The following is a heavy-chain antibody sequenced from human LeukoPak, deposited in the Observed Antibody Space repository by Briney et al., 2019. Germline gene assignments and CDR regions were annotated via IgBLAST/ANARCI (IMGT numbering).Heavy chain of an antibody. CDR1: GGSISGGSYY. CDR2: IYTSGST. CDR3: ARVNCSSTSCYTWGGNWFDP. V-gene: IGHV4-61*02. J-gene: IGHJ5*02. D-gene: IGHD2-2*02. Sequence: TLSLTCTVSGGSISGGSYYWSWIRPPAGKGLEWIGRIYTSGSTYYNPSLKSRVTISVDRSKNQFSLKLSSVTAADTAVYYCARVNCSSTSCYTWGGNWFDPWGQGTLVTVSS.